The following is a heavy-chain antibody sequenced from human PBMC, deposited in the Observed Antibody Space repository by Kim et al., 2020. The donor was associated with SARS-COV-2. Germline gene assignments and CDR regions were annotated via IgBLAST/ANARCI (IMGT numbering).Heavy chain of an antibody. Sequence: GGSLRLSCAASGFTFSSYGMHWVRQAPGKGLEWVAVISYDGSNKYYADSVKGRFTISRDNSKNTLYLQMNSLRAEDTAVYYCAKEKGEWLARWFDYWGQG. CDR2: ISYDGSNK. CDR3: AKEKGEWLARWFDY. CDR1: GFTFSSYG. J-gene: IGHJ4*02. D-gene: IGHD6-19*01. V-gene: IGHV3-30*18.